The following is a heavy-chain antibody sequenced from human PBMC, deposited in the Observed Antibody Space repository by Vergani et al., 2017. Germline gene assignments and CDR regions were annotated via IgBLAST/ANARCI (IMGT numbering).Heavy chain of an antibody. Sequence: EVQLLESGGGLVQPGGSLRLSCAASGFTFSSYAMSWVRQAPGKGLEWVSAISGSGGSTYYADSVKGRFTISRDNSKNTLYLQMNSLRAEDTAVYYCAKDSPPKVGSGSQSYPDACDIWGQGTMVTVSS. CDR2: ISGSGGST. CDR3: AKDSPPKVGSGSQSYPDACDI. D-gene: IGHD1-26*01. V-gene: IGHV3-23*01. CDR1: GFTFSSYA. J-gene: IGHJ3*02.